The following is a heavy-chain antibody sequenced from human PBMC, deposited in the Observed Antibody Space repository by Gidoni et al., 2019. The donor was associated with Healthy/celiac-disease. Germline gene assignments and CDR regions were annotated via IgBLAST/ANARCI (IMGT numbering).Heavy chain of an antibody. CDR1: GFTFSSYA. CDR3: PLSYYYYMDV. J-gene: IGHJ6*03. CDR2: ISGSGGST. Sequence: EVQLLESGGGLVQPGGSLRLSCAASGFTFSSYAMSWVRQAPGKWLEWVSAISGSGGSTYYADSVKGRFTISRDNSKNTLYLQMNSLRAEDTAVYYCPLSYYYYMDVWGKGTTVTVSS. V-gene: IGHV3-23*01.